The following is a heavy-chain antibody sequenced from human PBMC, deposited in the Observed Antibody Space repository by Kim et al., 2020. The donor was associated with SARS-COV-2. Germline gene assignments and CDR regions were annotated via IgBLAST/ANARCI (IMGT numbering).Heavy chain of an antibody. CDR2: ISSSGST. Sequence: SETLSLICTASGGSISSRTYYWGWIRQSPGQGLQWIGSISSSGSTYYNPSLKSRVTISVDTSKNHFSLKLNSVTAADTAIYYCARQDAATRPNRFDLWG. CDR3: ARQDAATRPNRFDL. D-gene: IGHD6-6*01. V-gene: IGHV4-39*01. J-gene: IGHJ5*02. CDR1: GGSISSRTYY.